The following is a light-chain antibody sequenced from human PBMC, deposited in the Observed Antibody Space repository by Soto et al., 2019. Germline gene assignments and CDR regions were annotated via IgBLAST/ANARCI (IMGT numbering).Light chain of an antibody. Sequence: DIQMTQSPSSLSASVGDRVSITCRASQSISNYLNWYQQKPGKAPKLLIYTAYSLQSGVQSRFSGSGSGTDFTLTVRSLQPEDFATYFCQQSYSTPWTFGHGTKV. CDR3: QQSYSTPWT. J-gene: IGKJ1*01. V-gene: IGKV1-39*01. CDR1: QSISNY. CDR2: TAY.